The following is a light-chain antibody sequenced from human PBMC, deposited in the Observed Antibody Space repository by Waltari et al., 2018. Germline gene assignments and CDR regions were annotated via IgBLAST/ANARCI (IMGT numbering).Light chain of an antibody. CDR2: EVS. V-gene: IGLV2-11*01. Sequence: QAALTQPRSVSGSPGQSVTISCTGTSSDIGGYNYVSLYLQHPGTVPKLMIYEVSKRPSGVSDRFSGSKSGNTASLTISGLQAEDEADYYCCSYAGSYTYIFGAGTRLTVL. CDR3: CSYAGSYTYI. CDR1: SSDIGGYNY. J-gene: IGLJ1*01.